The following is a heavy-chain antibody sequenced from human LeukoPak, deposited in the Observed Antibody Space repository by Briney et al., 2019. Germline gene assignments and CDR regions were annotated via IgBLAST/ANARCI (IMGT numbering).Heavy chain of an antibody. CDR2: ISSSSSYI. CDR1: GFTFSSYS. Sequence: GSLRLSCAASGFTFSSYSMNWVRQAPGKGLEWVSSISSSSSYIYYADSVKGRFTISRDNAKNSLYLQMSSLRAEDTAVYYCARDPLAYCGGDCYTKHFDYWGQGTLVTVSS. J-gene: IGHJ4*02. D-gene: IGHD2-21*02. CDR3: ARDPLAYCGGDCYTKHFDY. V-gene: IGHV3-21*01.